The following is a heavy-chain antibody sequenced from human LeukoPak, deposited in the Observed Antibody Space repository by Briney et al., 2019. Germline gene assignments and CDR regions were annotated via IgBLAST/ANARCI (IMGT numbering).Heavy chain of an antibody. D-gene: IGHD4-17*01. CDR3: ARSHYGDLA. Sequence: GGSLRLSCAASGVSFSSHYMTWVRQAPGKGLEWVANINEGGSVQNYVDSVKGRFTVSRDNAKNSLYLQMNSLRVEDTAVYYCARSHYGDLAWGQGTLVTVSS. V-gene: IGHV3-7*01. CDR1: GVSFSSHY. J-gene: IGHJ5*02. CDR2: INEGGSVQ.